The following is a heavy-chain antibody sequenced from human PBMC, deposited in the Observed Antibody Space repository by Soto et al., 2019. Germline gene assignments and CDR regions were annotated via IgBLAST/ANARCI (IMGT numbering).Heavy chain of an antibody. Sequence: SETLSLTCTVSGGSISSYYWSWIRQPPGKGLEWIGYIYYSGSTNYNPSLKSRVTISVDTSKNQFSLKLSSVTAADTAVYYCARSYSNYDYWGQGTLVTSPQ. V-gene: IGHV4-59*01. CDR1: GGSISSYY. D-gene: IGHD4-4*01. CDR2: IYYSGST. CDR3: ARSYSNYDY. J-gene: IGHJ4*01.